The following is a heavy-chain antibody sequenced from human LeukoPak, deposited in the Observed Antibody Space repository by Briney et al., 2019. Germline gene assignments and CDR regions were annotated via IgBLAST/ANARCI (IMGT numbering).Heavy chain of an antibody. CDR3: ARSLPIVVVTATQHDAFDI. CDR2: ISYDGSNK. V-gene: IGHV3-30-3*01. Sequence: GGSLRLSCAASGFTFSSYAMHWVRQAPGKGLEWVAVISYDGSNKYYADSVKGRFTISRDNSKNTLYLQMNSLRAEDMAVYYCARSLPIVVVTATQHDAFDIWGQGTMVTVSS. J-gene: IGHJ3*02. D-gene: IGHD2-21*02. CDR1: GFTFSSYA.